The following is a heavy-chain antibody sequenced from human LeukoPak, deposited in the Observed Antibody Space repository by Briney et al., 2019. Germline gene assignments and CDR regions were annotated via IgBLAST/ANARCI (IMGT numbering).Heavy chain of an antibody. CDR3: ARGRIAVDYFDY. CDR2: IIPIFGTA. V-gene: IGHV1-69*13. Sequence: SVKVSCKASGGTFSSYAISWVRQAPGQGLEWMGGIIPIFGTANYAQKFQGRVTITADESTSTAYMELSSLRSEDTAVYYCARGRIAVDYFDYWGQGTLVTVSS. D-gene: IGHD6-19*01. CDR1: GGTFSSYA. J-gene: IGHJ4*02.